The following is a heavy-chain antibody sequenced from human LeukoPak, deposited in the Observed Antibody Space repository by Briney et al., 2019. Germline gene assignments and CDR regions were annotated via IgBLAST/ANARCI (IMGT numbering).Heavy chain of an antibody. CDR2: LYYNGST. CDR3: ARHPRDDYGGFGLDS. D-gene: IGHD4-23*01. V-gene: IGHV4-39*01. Sequence: SETLSLTCTVSGDSISSSSHYWAWIRQPPRKGLEWIGTLYYNGSTYLNPSLKSRVTISVDTSRNHFSLSLNSVTAADTATYYCARHPRDDYGGFGLDSWGQGILVSVYS. CDR1: GDSISSSSHY. J-gene: IGHJ4*02.